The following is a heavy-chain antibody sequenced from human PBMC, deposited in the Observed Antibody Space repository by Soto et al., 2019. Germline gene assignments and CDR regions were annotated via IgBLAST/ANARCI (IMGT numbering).Heavy chain of an antibody. J-gene: IGHJ5*02. V-gene: IGHV3-23*01. CDR1: GFTFGYYA. Sequence: EVQLLASGGGFVQPGESLRLSCAASGFTFGYYAMSWVRQAPGTGLEWVSTISGRGDDTYYADSVKGRFTISMDHSKNTLYLEMGSLRAEAPAVYYCATLVLPEHSSWFGAWGQGTLVTVSS. D-gene: IGHD2-2*01. CDR2: ISGRGDDT. CDR3: ATLVLPEHSSWFGA.